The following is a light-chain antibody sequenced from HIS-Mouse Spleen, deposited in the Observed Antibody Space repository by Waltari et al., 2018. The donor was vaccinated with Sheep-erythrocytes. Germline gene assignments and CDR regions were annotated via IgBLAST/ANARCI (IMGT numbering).Light chain of an antibody. V-gene: IGLV1-40*01. CDR3: QSYDSSLSAVV. J-gene: IGLJ2*01. CDR2: GNS. CDR1: SSNIWAGYD. Sequence: QSVLTQPPSVSGAPGQRVTIPCTGSSSNIWAGYDVHWYQQLPGTAPKLLIYGNSNRPSGVPDRFSGSKSGTSASLAITGLQAEDEADYYCQSYDSSLSAVVFGGGTKLTVL.